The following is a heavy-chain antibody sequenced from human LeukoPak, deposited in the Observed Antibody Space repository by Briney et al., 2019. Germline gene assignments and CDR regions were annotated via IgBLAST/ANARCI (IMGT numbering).Heavy chain of an antibody. J-gene: IGHJ4*02. D-gene: IGHD5-12*01. CDR1: GGTFSSYA. CDR2: IIPIFGTA. Sequence: SVKVSCKASGGTFSSYAISWVRRAPGQGLEWMGGIIPIFGTANYAQKFQGRVTITADESTSTAYMELSSLRSEDTAVYYCARGERGYSGYELNDYWGQGTLVTVSS. CDR3: ARGERGYSGYELNDY. V-gene: IGHV1-69*13.